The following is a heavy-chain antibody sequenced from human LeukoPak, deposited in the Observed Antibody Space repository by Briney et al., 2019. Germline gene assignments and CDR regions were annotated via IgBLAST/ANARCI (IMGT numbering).Heavy chain of an antibody. Sequence: SETLSLTCTVSGGSISSYYWSWIRQPPGKGLEWLGYIHYSGNTDYNPSLKSRVTMSLHTSENQFSLKLSSVTAADTAVYYCAREAKYYDILTGYYSPFNFDYWGQGTLVTVSS. CDR2: IHYSGNT. J-gene: IGHJ4*02. V-gene: IGHV4-59*01. CDR1: GGSISSYY. D-gene: IGHD3-9*01. CDR3: AREAKYYDILTGYYSPFNFDY.